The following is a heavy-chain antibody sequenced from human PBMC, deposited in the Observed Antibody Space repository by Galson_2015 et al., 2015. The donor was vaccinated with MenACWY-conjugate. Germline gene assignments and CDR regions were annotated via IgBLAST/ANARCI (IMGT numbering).Heavy chain of an antibody. Sequence: SETLSLTCAVSGGSISSSNWWSWVRQPPGKGLEWIGEIYHCGSTNYNPSLKSRVTISVDKSKNQFSLKLSSVTAADTAVYYCARLPDCSSTSCYTGAGFDPWGQGTLVTVSS. D-gene: IGHD2-2*02. CDR1: GGSISSSNW. J-gene: IGHJ5*02. CDR3: ARLPDCSSTSCYTGAGFDP. CDR2: IYHCGST. V-gene: IGHV4-4*02.